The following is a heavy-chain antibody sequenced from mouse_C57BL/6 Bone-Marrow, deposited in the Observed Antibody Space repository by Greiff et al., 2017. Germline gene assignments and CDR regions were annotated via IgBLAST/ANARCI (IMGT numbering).Heavy chain of an antibody. J-gene: IGHJ3*01. CDR2: ISSGSSTT. CDR3: ARRWFAY. V-gene: IGHV5-17*01. Sequence: EVKLVESGGGLVKPGGSLKLSCAASGFTFSDYGMHWVRQAPGKGLEWVAYISSGSSTTYYADTVKGRFTISRDNAKNTLFLQMTSLRSEDTAMYYCARRWFAYWGQGTLVTVSA. CDR1: GFTFSDYG.